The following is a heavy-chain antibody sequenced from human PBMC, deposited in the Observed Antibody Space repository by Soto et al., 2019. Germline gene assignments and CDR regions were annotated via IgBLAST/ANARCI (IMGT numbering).Heavy chain of an antibody. CDR3: VRVRHGWNFDY. V-gene: IGHV1-2*02. J-gene: IGHJ4*02. CDR1: RDFFKEHDY. Sequence: QVRLVQSGAEVQKPGASVKVSCKAPRDFFKEHDYLHWLREAPGQGLEWTGWIRPWNGDETYAQKFQGRLTLSRDMSIDTMYFDLTSLTTDDTAVYDCVRVRHGWNFDYWGQGTLRTVSS. D-gene: IGHD6-19*01. CDR2: IRPWNGDE.